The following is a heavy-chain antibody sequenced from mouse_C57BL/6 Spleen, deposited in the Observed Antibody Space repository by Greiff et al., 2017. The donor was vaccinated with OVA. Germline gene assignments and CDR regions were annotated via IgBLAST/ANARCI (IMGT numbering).Heavy chain of an antibody. CDR1: GYTFTSYW. Sequence: VQLQQSGAELVMPGASVKLSCKASGYTFTSYWMHWVKQRPGQGLEWIGEIDPSDSYTNYNQKFKGKSTLTVDKSSSTAYMQLSSLTSEDSAVYYCAREEITRGYFDVWAQGPRSPSPQ. CDR3: AREEITRGYFDV. V-gene: IGHV1-69*01. D-gene: IGHD1-1*01. J-gene: IGHJ1*03. CDR2: IDPSDSYT.